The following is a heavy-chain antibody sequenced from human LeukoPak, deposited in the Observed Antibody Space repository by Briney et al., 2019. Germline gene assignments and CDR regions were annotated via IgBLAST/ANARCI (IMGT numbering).Heavy chain of an antibody. CDR3: AVQGGMVASGLDY. D-gene: IGHD1-26*01. Sequence: GGSVRVSCKASGGTFSSYAISWVRQAPGQGLEWMGGIIPIFGTANYAQKFQGRVTITTDEATSTAYMELSSLRSEDTAVYYCAVQGGMVASGLDYWGQGTLVTVSS. CDR2: IIPIFGTA. V-gene: IGHV1-69*05. CDR1: GGTFSSYA. J-gene: IGHJ4*02.